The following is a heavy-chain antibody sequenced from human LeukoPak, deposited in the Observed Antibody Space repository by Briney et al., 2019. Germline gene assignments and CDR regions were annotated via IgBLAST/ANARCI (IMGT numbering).Heavy chain of an antibody. V-gene: IGHV6-1*01. J-gene: IGHJ4*02. D-gene: IGHD5-12*01. Sequence: SQTLSLTCVISGDSVSRNTAGWNWIRQSPSRGLEWLGRTYYRSKWYNDYAVSVKSRITINPDTSKNQFSLQLNSVTPEDTAVYYCARADIVATIPFDYWGQGTLVTVSS. CDR3: ARADIVATIPFDY. CDR1: GDSVSRNTAG. CDR2: TYYRSKWYN.